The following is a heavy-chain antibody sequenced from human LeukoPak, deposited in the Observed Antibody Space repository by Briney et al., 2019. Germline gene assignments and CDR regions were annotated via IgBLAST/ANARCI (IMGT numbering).Heavy chain of an antibody. D-gene: IGHD6-13*01. CDR1: GFTFSSFT. CDR2: FSASDGST. J-gene: IGHJ3*02. CDR3: AKSKTAAAGTGAFDI. V-gene: IGHV3-23*01. Sequence: GGSLRLSCAASGFTFSSFTMSWVRQGPRQGLEWVSGFSASDGSTQYADSVKGRFTISTDNSKNTLFLQKNSLRAEDTAIYYCAKSKTAAAGTGAFDIWGQGTMVTVSS.